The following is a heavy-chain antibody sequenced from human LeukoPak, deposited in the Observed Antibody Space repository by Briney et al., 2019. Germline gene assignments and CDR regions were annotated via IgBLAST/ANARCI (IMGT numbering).Heavy chain of an antibody. CDR3: ARVAYNSDAFDI. CDR1: GGSISSYY. J-gene: IGHJ3*02. V-gene: IGHV4-59*01. D-gene: IGHD1-1*01. CDR2: IYYSGST. Sequence: SETLSLTCTVSGGSISSYYWSWIRQPPGKGLEWIGYIYYSGSTNYNPSLKSRVTISVDTSKNQFSLKLSSVTAADTAVYYCARVAYNSDAFDIWGQGTMVTVSS.